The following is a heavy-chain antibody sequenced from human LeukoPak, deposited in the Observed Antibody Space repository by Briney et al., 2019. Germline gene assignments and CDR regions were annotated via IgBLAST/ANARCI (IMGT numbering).Heavy chain of an antibody. CDR2: ITSTSSAE. D-gene: IGHD6-13*01. V-gene: IGHV3-48*01. Sequence: PGGSLRLSCAASGFTFSDFSMNWLRQAPGKGLEWVSYITSTSSAEYYADSVKGRFTISRDNSKNTLYLQMNSLRAEDTAVYYCRSWPHWPWGQGTLVTVSS. J-gene: IGHJ5*02. CDR1: GFTFSDFS. CDR3: RSWPHWP.